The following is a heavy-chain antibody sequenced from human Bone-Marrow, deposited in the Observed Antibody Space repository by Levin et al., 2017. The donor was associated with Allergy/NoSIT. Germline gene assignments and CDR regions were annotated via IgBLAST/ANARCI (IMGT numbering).Heavy chain of an antibody. Sequence: QAGGSLRLSCAASGITFSSYAMSWVRQAPGKGLEWVSIISGSGYSTHYADSVKGRFTISRDNSKNTLYLQMHSLRVEDTAVYHCAKHDDVAVAARHFDYWGQGTLVTVSS. J-gene: IGHJ4*02. D-gene: IGHD6-19*01. CDR1: GITFSSYA. V-gene: IGHV3-23*01. CDR2: ISGSGYST. CDR3: AKHDDVAVAARHFDY.